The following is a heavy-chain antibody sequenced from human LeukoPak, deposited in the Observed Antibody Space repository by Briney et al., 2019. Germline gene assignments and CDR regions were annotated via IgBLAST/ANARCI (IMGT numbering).Heavy chain of an antibody. CDR1: GFAFSSFA. CDR2: INGGGNTT. CDR3: TKELHVAVAVADYYYFYMDA. V-gene: IGHV3-23*01. D-gene: IGHD6-19*01. Sequence: GGSLRLSCAASGFAFSSFAMGWVRQSPGKGLEWLSTINGGGNTTFYSDSVRGRFTISRDNSKNTLYLHMDSLRPDDTAMYYCTKELHVAVAVADYYYFYMDAWGRGTAVTVSS. J-gene: IGHJ6*03.